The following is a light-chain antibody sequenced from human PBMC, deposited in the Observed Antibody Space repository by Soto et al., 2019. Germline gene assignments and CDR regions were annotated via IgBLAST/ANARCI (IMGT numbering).Light chain of an antibody. J-gene: IGKJ2*01. CDR2: DAS. Sequence: EIVLTQSPATLSLSPGKRATLSCRASQSVSSYLAWYQQKYGQAPRLLIYDASNRATGISARFSGSGSGTDFTLTISSLEPEDFAVYYCQQRSNWPYTFGRGTKLEIK. V-gene: IGKV3-11*01. CDR3: QQRSNWPYT. CDR1: QSVSSY.